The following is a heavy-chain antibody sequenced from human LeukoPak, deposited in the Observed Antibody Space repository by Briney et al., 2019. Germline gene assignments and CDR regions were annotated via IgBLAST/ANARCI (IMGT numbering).Heavy chain of an antibody. Sequence: GSLRLSCAASGFTFSSYSMNWVRQPPGKGLEWIGYIYYSGSTNYNPSLKSRVTISVDTSKNQFSLRLSSVTAADTAVYYCARVTGYMIEDHFDYWGQGTLVTVSS. J-gene: IGHJ4*02. D-gene: IGHD3-22*01. CDR1: GFTFSSYS. CDR3: ARVTGYMIEDHFDY. V-gene: IGHV4-59*01. CDR2: IYYSGST.